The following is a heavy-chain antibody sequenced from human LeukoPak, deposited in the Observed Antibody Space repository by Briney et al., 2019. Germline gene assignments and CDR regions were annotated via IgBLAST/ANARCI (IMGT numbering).Heavy chain of an antibody. Sequence: PSETLSLTCTVSGGSISSYYWSWIRQPPGKGLEWIGYIYYSGSTNYNPSLKSRVTISVDTSKNQFSLKLSSVTAADTAVYYCAALLLWFGELPYWGQGTLVTVSS. CDR1: GGSISSYY. V-gene: IGHV4-59*12. CDR2: IYYSGST. D-gene: IGHD3-10*01. CDR3: AALLLWFGELPY. J-gene: IGHJ4*02.